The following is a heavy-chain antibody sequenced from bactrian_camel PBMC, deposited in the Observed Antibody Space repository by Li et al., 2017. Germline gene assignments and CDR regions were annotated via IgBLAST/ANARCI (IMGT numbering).Heavy chain of an antibody. J-gene: IGHJ4*01. D-gene: IGHD4*01. CDR2: ISARATET. V-gene: IGHV3S42*01. CDR1: GSTFGLSS. Sequence: VQLVESGGGLVHPGGSLTLSCAASGSTFGLSSTSWVRQTPGNPYEWVAGISARATETRYADSVKGRFTISKDNAKNTLYLQMNSLKIEDTAVYYCQPHGRSYIDINCRARLGPGTQVTVS.